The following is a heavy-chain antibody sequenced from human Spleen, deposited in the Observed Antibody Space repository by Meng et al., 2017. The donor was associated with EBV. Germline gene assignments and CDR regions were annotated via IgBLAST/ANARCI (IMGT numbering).Heavy chain of an antibody. V-gene: IGHV1-3*01. CDR2: INSGNGDT. CDR3: ARSRTVDIVNTSPFDS. Sequence: VQLGQSGAEVKKPGASVKVSCKASGYTFTPYTVHWVRQAPGQRLEWMGWINSGNGDTKYSEKFQGRVTITRDTSASTAYMELSSLRSEDTAVYYCARSRTVDIVNTSPFDSWGQGTLVTVSS. CDR1: GYTFTPYT. J-gene: IGHJ4*02. D-gene: IGHD5-12*01.